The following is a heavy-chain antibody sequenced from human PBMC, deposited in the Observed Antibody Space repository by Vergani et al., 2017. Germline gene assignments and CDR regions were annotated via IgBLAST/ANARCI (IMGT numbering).Heavy chain of an antibody. CDR1: GGTFSSYT. V-gene: IGHV1-69*02. Sequence: QVQLVQSGAEVKKPGSSVKVSCKASGGTFSSYTISWVRQAPGQGLEWMGRIIPILGIANYAQKFQGRVTITADKSTSTAYMELSSLRSEDTAVYYCARSGPIKGGNYPPAAEYFQHWGQGTLVTVSS. J-gene: IGHJ1*01. D-gene: IGHD4-23*01. CDR3: ARSGPIKGGNYPPAAEYFQH. CDR2: IIPILGIA.